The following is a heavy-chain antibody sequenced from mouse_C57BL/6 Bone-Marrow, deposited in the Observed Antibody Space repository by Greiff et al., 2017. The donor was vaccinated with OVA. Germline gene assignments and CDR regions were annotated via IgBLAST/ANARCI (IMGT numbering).Heavy chain of an antibody. V-gene: IGHV1-85*01. Sequence: LVESGPELVKPGASVKLSCKASGYTFTSYDINWVKQRPGQGLEWIGWIYPRDGSTKYNEKFKGKATLTVDTSSSTAYMELHSLTSEDSAVYFCARGYSNYRGYFDYWGKGTTLTVSS. CDR1: GYTFTSYD. CDR2: IYPRDGST. CDR3: ARGYSNYRGYFDY. D-gene: IGHD2-5*01. J-gene: IGHJ2*01.